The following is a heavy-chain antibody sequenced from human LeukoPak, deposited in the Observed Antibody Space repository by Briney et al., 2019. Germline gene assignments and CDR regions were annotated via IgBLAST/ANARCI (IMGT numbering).Heavy chain of an antibody. J-gene: IGHJ4*02. D-gene: IGHD5-12*01. CDR2: ISSSSSYI. Sequence: GGSLRLSCAASGFTFSSYGMHWVRQAPGKGLEWVSSISSSSSYIYYADSLKGRFTISRDNAQNSLYLQMNSLRAEDTAVYYCARESSGYDSYFDYWGQGTLVTVSS. V-gene: IGHV3-21*01. CDR3: ARESSGYDSYFDY. CDR1: GFTFSSYG.